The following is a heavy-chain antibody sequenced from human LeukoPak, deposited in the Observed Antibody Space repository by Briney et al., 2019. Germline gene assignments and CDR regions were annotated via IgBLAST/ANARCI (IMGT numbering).Heavy chain of an antibody. CDR3: ARELPSSSRNKGLDY. D-gene: IGHD6-13*01. V-gene: IGHV4-38-2*02. J-gene: IGHJ4*02. Sequence: SETLSLTCTVSGYSISSGYYWGWIRQPPGKGLEWIGSIYHSGSTYYNPSLKSRVTISVDTSKNQFSLKLSSVTAADTAVYYCARELPSSSRNKGLDYWGQGTLVTVSS. CDR1: GYSISSGYY. CDR2: IYHSGST.